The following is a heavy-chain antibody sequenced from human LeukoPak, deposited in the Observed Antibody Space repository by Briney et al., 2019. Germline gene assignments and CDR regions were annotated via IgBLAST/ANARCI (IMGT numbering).Heavy chain of an antibody. D-gene: IGHD2-2*01. CDR2: IIPIFGTA. CDR3: PGEYCSSTSCSLHYYYMDV. J-gene: IGHJ6*03. V-gene: IGHV1-69*05. Sequence: ASVKVSCKAPGGTFSSYAISWVRQAPGQGLEWMGGIIPIFGTANYAQKFQGRVTITTDESTSTAYMELSSLRSEDTAVYASPGEYCSSTSCSLHYYYMDVWGKGTTVTVSS. CDR1: GGTFSSYA.